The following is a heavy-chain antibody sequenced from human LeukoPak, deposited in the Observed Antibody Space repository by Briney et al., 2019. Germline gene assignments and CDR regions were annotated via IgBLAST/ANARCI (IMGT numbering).Heavy chain of an antibody. CDR1: GFTFSSYS. Sequence: GGSLRLSCAASGFTFSSYSMNWVRQAPGKGLEWVSYISSSSSTIYYADSVKGRFTISRDNAKNSLYLQMNSLRAEDTAVYYCARSRQWIQLWLEYWGQGTLVTVSS. V-gene: IGHV3-48*01. D-gene: IGHD5-18*01. CDR2: ISSSSSTI. J-gene: IGHJ4*02. CDR3: ARSRQWIQLWLEY.